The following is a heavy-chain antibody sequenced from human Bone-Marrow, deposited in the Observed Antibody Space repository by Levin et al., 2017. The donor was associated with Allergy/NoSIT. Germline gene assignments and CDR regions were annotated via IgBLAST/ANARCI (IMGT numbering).Heavy chain of an antibody. CDR2: IKQDGSEK. V-gene: IGHV3-7*01. D-gene: IGHD5-18*01. CDR3: ARDWRRAGYTYGYYYYDGMDV. Sequence: QAGGSLRLSCAASGFTFSSYWMSWVRQAPGKGLEWVANIKQDGSEKFYVDSVKGRFTLSRDNAKNSLYLQMNSLRVEDTAVYYCARDWRRAGYTYGYYYYDGMDVWGQGTMVTVSS. J-gene: IGHJ6*02. CDR1: GFTFSSYW.